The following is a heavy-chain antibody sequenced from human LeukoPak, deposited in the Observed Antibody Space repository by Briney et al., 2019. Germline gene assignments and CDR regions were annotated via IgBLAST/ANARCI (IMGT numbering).Heavy chain of an antibody. V-gene: IGHV4-34*01. Sequence: PSETLSLTCAAYGGSFSGYYWSWIRQPPGKGLEWIGEINHSGSTNYNPSLKSRLTISIDTSKNQFALRLSSVTAADTAVYYCARGLPIISMLRGVKPSVMFDSWGQGTLVTVSS. CDR1: GGSFSGYY. J-gene: IGHJ5*01. D-gene: IGHD3-10*01. CDR2: INHSGST. CDR3: ARGLPIISMLRGVKPSVMFDS.